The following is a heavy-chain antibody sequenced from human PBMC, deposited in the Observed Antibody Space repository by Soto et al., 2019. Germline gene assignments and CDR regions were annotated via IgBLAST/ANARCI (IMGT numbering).Heavy chain of an antibody. CDR1: GFTFSSYA. CDR3: ARKGIVEGKIHDAFDI. CDR2: VSGGGGST. Sequence: EVQLLESGGGLVQPGGSLILSCAASGFTFSSYAMSWVRQGPGKGLEWVSTVSGGGGSTYYADSVKGRFTISRDNSKNPLYLQMDSLRAEDTAVYYCARKGIVEGKIHDAFDIWGQGTMVIVSS. D-gene: IGHD1-26*01. V-gene: IGHV3-23*01. J-gene: IGHJ3*02.